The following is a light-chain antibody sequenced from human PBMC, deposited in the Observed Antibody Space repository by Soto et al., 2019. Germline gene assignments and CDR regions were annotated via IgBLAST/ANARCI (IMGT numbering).Light chain of an antibody. CDR3: SSYTSYNTLEGVV. CDR2: DVS. J-gene: IGLJ1*01. V-gene: IGLV2-14*01. CDR1: SSDVGRYNY. Sequence: QSALTQPASVSGSPGQSITVSCTGTSSDVGRYNYVSWYQQHPGKAPKLMIYDVSNRPSGVSNRFSGSKSGNTASLTISGLQPEDEADYYCSSYTSYNTLEGVVFGTGTKLTVL.